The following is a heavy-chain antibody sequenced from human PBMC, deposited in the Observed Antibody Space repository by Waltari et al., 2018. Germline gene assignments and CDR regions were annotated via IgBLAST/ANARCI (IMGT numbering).Heavy chain of an antibody. Sequence: QLQLQESGPGLVKPSETLSLTCTVSGGSISSSSYYWGWNRQPPGKGLEWRVSIYYRGGHYYTPAPKRRVTISVDTSKNQFSLELSSVTAADTAVYYCARVGGENFDYWGQGTLVTVSS. CDR2: IYYRGGH. V-gene: IGHV4-39*07. CDR3: ARVGGENFDY. J-gene: IGHJ4*02. CDR1: GGSISSSSYY.